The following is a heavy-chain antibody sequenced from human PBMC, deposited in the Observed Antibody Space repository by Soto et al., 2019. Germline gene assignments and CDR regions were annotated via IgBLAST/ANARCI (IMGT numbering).Heavy chain of an antibody. D-gene: IGHD6-25*01. CDR1: GGTFINYA. V-gene: IGHV1-69*13. CDR2: IIPIFGTP. CDR3: ARGGDMEAAAAKSEYYYGMDF. J-gene: IGHJ6*02. Sequence: SVKVSCKASGGTFINYAFSWVRQAPGQGPEWMGGIIPIFGTPNYAQKFQARLTITADESTSTAYMELSSLRSEDTAVYYCARGGDMEAAAAKSEYYYGMDFWGQGTTVTVSS.